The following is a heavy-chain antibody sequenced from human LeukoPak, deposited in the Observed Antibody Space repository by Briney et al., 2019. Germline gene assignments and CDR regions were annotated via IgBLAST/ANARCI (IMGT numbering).Heavy chain of an antibody. Sequence: SVKVSCKASGGTFSSYAISWVRQAPGQGLEWMGRIIPILGIANYAQKFQGRVTITADKSTSTAYMKLSSLRSEDTAVYYCARHNGDYYDSSGYLASWGQGTLVTVSS. CDR1: GGTFSSYA. CDR2: IIPILGIA. J-gene: IGHJ4*02. D-gene: IGHD3-22*01. V-gene: IGHV1-69*04. CDR3: ARHNGDYYDSSGYLAS.